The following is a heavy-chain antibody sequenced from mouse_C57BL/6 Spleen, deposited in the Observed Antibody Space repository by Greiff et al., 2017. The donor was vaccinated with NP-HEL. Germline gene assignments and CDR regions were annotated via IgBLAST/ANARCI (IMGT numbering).Heavy chain of an antibody. CDR1: GFTFTDYY. Sequence: EVQLVESGGGLVQPGGSLSLSCAASGFTFTDYYMSWVRQPPGKALEWLGFIRNKANGYTTEYSASVKGRFTISRDNSQSILYLQMNALRAEDSATYYCARYWRSFDYWGQGTTLTVSS. J-gene: IGHJ2*01. CDR2: IRNKANGYTT. CDR3: ARYWRSFDY. V-gene: IGHV7-3*01.